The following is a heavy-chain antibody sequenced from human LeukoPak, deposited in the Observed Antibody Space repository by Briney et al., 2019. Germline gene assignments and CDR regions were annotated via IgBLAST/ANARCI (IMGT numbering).Heavy chain of an antibody. D-gene: IGHD3-10*01. J-gene: IGHJ4*02. CDR2: ISAYNGNT. CDR3: ARDLLLWFGEFPSFYFDY. CDR1: GYTFTSYG. Sequence: ASVKVSCKASGYTFTSYGISWVRQAPGQGLEWMGWISAYNGNTNYAQKLQGRVTMTTDTSTSTAYMELRSLRSGDTAVYYCARDLLLWFGEFPSFYFDYWGQGTLVTVSS. V-gene: IGHV1-18*01.